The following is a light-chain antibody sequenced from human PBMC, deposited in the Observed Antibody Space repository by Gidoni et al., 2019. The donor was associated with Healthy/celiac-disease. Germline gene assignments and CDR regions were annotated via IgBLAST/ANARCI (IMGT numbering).Light chain of an antibody. V-gene: IGKV3-20*01. Sequence: EIVLTQSPGTLSLSPGERATLSCRASQSVSSSYLAWYQQKPGQAPRLLIYCASSRATGLPDRFSGSGSGTDFTLTLSRLEPEDFAVYYFQQYGSSPSITFGQGTRLEIK. CDR2: CAS. CDR1: QSVSSSY. J-gene: IGKJ5*01. CDR3: QQYGSSPSIT.